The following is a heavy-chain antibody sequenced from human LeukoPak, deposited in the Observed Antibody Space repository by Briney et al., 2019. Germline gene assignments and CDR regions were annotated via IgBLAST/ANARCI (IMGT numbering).Heavy chain of an antibody. J-gene: IGHJ4*02. V-gene: IGHV4-59*08. CDR1: GGSISSYY. CDR3: ARLGSGDSNFDY. Sequence: PSETLSLTCTVSGGSISSYYWSWIRQPPGKGLEWIGYIYYSGSTNYNPSLKSRVTISVDTSKNQFPLKLSSVTAADTAVYYCARLGSGDSNFDYWGQGTLVTVSS. CDR2: IYYSGST. D-gene: IGHD2-21*02.